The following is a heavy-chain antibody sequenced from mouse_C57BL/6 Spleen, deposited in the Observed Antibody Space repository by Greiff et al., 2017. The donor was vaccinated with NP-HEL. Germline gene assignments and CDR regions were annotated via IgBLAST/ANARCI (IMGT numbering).Heavy chain of an antibody. J-gene: IGHJ2*01. CDR2: IDPETGGT. V-gene: IGHV1-15*01. D-gene: IGHD1-1*01. Sequence: VQLQQSGAELVRPGASVTLSCKASGYTFTDYEMHWVKQTPVHGLEWIGAIDPETGGTAYNQKFKGKAILTADKSSSTAYMELRSLTSEDSAVYYCTRKTTLVGFDYWGQGTTLTVSS. CDR1: GYTFTDYE. CDR3: TRKTTLVGFDY.